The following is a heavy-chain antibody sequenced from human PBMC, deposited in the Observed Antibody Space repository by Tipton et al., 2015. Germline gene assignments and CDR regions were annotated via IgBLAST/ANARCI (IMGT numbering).Heavy chain of an antibody. D-gene: IGHD6-6*01. V-gene: IGHV4-61*01. Sequence: TLSLTCTVSGASVSSGSYFWTWIRQPPGKGLEWIGYIFYTGSTNYNPSLKSRVTISVDTSKNQFSLKLSSVTAADTAVYYCATLNAAALAYWGQGTLVTVSS. J-gene: IGHJ4*02. CDR1: GASVSSGSYF. CDR3: ATLNAAALAY. CDR2: IFYTGST.